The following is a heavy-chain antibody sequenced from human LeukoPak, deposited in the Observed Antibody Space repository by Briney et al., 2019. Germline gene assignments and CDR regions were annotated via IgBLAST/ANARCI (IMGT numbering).Heavy chain of an antibody. CDR2: IIGSSGST. CDR1: GFSFNNYA. J-gene: IGHJ4*02. V-gene: IGHV3-23*01. CDR3: AKGAYDYIEIAYFDY. Sequence: GGSLRLSCVASGFSFNNYAMNWVRQAPGKGREWVSLIIGSSGSTFYADSVKGRFTISRDKSKNTLYLHMNSLRAEDTAIYYCAKGAYDYIEIAYFDYWGQGSLVTVSS. D-gene: IGHD5-12*01.